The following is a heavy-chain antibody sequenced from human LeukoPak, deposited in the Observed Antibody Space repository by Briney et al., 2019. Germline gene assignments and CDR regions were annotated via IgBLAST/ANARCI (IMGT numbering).Heavy chain of an antibody. J-gene: IGHJ4*02. CDR1: GFTFSSYG. CDR2: IWYDGSNK. V-gene: IGHV3-33*01. D-gene: IGHD3-10*01. CDR3: ARDYYGSGSPLGYFDY. Sequence: HAGRSLRLSCAASGFTFSSYGMHWVRQAPGKGLEWVAVIWYDGSNKYYADSVKGRFTISRGNSKNTLYLQMNSLRAEDTAVYYCARDYYGSGSPLGYFDYWGQGTLVTVSS.